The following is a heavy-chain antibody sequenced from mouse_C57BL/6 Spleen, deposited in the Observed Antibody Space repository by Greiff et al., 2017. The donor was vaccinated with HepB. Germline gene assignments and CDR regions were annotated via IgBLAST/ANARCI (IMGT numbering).Heavy chain of an antibody. V-gene: IGHV1-52*01. CDR1: GYTFTSYW. CDR2: IDPSDSET. D-gene: IGHD1-1*01. J-gene: IGHJ2*01. CDR3: ARRAYGSIYFDY. Sequence: VQLQQPGAELVRPGSSVKLSCKASGYTFTSYWMHWVKQRPIQGLEWIGNIDPSDSETHYNQKFKDKATLTVDKSSSTAYMQLSSLTSEDSAVYYCARRAYGSIYFDYWGQGTTLTVSS.